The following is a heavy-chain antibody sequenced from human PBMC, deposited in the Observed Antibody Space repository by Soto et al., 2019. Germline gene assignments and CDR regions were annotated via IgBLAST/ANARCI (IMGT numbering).Heavy chain of an antibody. CDR2: INYSGST. CDR3: ARLPAAKTYYYYGMDV. J-gene: IGHJ6*02. D-gene: IGHD2-2*01. V-gene: IGHV4-39*01. Sequence: LSLTCTVSGGSISSSSYHWGWIRQPPGKGLEWIGNINYSGSTYHYPSLESRVTISVDPSKNQFSLKLSSVTAADTAVYYCARLPAAKTYYYYGMDVWGQGTTVTVSS. CDR1: GGSISSSSYH.